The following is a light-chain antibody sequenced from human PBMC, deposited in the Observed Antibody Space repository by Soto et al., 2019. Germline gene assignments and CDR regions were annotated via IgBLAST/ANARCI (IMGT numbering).Light chain of an antibody. Sequence: DIQMTQSPSSLSASVGDRVTITCRASQGIRNYLAWYQQKPGKVPKLLIYAASTLQSGVPSRFSGSGSGTDFTLTIISLQPEDVATYYCQQYNSAPFTFGPGTKVDIK. CDR3: QQYNSAPFT. J-gene: IGKJ3*01. CDR1: QGIRNY. CDR2: AAS. V-gene: IGKV1-27*01.